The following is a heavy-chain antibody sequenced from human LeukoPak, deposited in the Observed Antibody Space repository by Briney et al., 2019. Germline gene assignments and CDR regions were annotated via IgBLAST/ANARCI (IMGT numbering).Heavy chain of an antibody. CDR1: RFTFSSYG. V-gene: IGHV3-30*19. CDR2: ISYDGSNK. CDR3: ARDGIAAAGPIPPIYNWFDP. D-gene: IGHD6-13*01. Sequence: GRSLRLSCAASRFTFSSYGMHWVRQAPGKGLEWVAVISYDGSNKYYADSVKGRFTISRDNSKNTLYLQMNSLRAEDTAVYYCARDGIAAAGPIPPIYNWFDPWGQGTLVTVSS. J-gene: IGHJ5*02.